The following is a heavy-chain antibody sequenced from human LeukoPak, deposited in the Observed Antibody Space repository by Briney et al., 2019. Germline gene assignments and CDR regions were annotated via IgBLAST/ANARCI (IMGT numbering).Heavy chain of an antibody. Sequence: GSVRLSCAASGFTFSSYSMNWVRQAPGKGLEWVSSISSSSSYIYYVDSVKGRFTISRDNANNSLYLQMNSLRVDDTAVYYCARVLPSYYYDTSGYSDYRGQGTLVTVSS. CDR1: GFTFSSYS. D-gene: IGHD3-22*01. CDR3: ARVLPSYYYDTSGYSDY. J-gene: IGHJ4*02. CDR2: ISSSSSYI. V-gene: IGHV3-21*01.